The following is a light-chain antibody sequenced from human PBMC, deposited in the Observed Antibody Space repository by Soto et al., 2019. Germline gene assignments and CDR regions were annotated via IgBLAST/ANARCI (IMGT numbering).Light chain of an antibody. V-gene: IGLV1-36*01. CDR1: SSNIGENY. CDR3: EAWDDTLNGHV. J-gene: IGLJ3*02. CDR2: HDD. Sequence: QSVLTQPPSVSEAPRQRVTISCSGSSSNIGENYVNWYQQVPGKAPKLVLYHDDLLPSGVSDRFSGSKSGTSASLAISGLKSEDEADYYCEAWDDTLNGHVFGGGTKVTVL.